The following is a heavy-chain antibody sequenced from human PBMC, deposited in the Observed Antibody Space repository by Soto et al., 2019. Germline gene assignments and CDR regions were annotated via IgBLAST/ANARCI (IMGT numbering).Heavy chain of an antibody. CDR1: GFTFSSYA. J-gene: IGHJ4*02. V-gene: IGHV3-23*01. CDR2: ISGSGGST. D-gene: IGHD2-15*01. Sequence: EVQLLESGGGLVQPGGSLRLSCAASGFTFSSYAMSWVRQAPGKGLEWVSAISGSGGSTYYADSVKGQFTISRDNSKNTLYLQMNSLRAEDTAVYYCAKHTRIVVAATLRFDYWGQGTLVTVSS. CDR3: AKHTRIVVAATLRFDY.